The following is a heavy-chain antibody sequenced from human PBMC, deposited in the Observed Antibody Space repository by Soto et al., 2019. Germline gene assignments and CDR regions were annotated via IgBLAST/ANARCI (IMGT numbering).Heavy chain of an antibody. V-gene: IGHV4-39*01. CDR2: INHSGST. D-gene: IGHD3-22*01. CDR1: GGSISSGGYY. Sequence: PSETLSLTCTVSGGSISSGGYYWSWIRQHPGKGLEWIGEINHSGSTNYNPSLESRVTISVDTSKNQFSLKLSSVTAADTAVYYCARQTDSYYTFDAFDIWGQGTMVTVSS. CDR3: ARQTDSYYTFDAFDI. J-gene: IGHJ3*02.